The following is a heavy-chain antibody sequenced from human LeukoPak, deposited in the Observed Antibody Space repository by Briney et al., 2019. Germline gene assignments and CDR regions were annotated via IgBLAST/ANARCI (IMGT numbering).Heavy chain of an antibody. CDR3: AIGIKAPRSQSYCSSTSCINLPPNYYYYMDV. CDR2: IIPIFGTA. CDR1: GGTFSSYA. Sequence: GASVKVSCKASGGTFSSYAISWVRQAPGQGLEWMGGIIPIFGTANYAQKFQGRVTITTDESTSTAYMELSSLRSEDTAVYYCAIGIKAPRSQSYCSSTSCINLPPNYYYYMDVWGKGTTVTVSS. D-gene: IGHD2-2*01. V-gene: IGHV1-69*05. J-gene: IGHJ6*03.